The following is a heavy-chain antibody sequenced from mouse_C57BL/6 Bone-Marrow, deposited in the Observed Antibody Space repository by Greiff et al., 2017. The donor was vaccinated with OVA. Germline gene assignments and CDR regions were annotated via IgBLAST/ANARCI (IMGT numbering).Heavy chain of an antibody. Sequence: EVQLQQSGPVLVKPGASVKMSCKASGYTFTDYYMNWVKQSHGKSLEWIGVINPYNGGTSYNQKFKGKATLTVDKSSSTAYMELNSLTSEDSAVYYCARYPLTSWFAYWGQGTLVTVSA. CDR2: INPYNGGT. D-gene: IGHD4-1*01. V-gene: IGHV1-19*01. J-gene: IGHJ3*01. CDR3: ARYPLTSWFAY. CDR1: GYTFTDYY.